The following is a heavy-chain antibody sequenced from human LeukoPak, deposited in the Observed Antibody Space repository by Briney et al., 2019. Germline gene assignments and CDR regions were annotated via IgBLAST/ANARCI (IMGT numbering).Heavy chain of an antibody. CDR3: SREPIQLRVDNGVDV. Sequence: GGSLRLSCTISGFTFGDHAMTWVRQAPGKGLEWVGFIRSKAYRGTTEYAASVKGRFTISRDDSKSVVYLQMNSLKSDETAVYYCSREPIQLRVDNGVDVWGQGTTVTVSS. CDR1: GFTFGDHA. V-gene: IGHV3-49*04. CDR2: IRSKAYRGTT. D-gene: IGHD5-18*01. J-gene: IGHJ6*02.